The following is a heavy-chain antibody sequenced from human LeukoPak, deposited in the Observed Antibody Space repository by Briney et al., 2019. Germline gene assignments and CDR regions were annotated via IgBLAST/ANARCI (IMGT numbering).Heavy chain of an antibody. CDR1: GYTFTSYG. D-gene: IGHD3-22*01. J-gene: IGHJ4*02. V-gene: IGHV1-18*01. CDR2: ISAYNGKT. CDR3: ARSISTRPYYYDSSGYSYSVDY. Sequence: ASVKVSCKASGYTFTSYGISWVRQAPGQGLEWMGWISAYNGKTNYAQKLQGRVTMTTDTSTSTAYMELRSLRSDDTAVYYCARSISTRPYYYDSSGYSYSVDYWGRGTLVTVSS.